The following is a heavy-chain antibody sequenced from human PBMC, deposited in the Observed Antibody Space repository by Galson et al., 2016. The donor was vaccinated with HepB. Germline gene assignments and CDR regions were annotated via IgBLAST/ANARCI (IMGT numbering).Heavy chain of an antibody. V-gene: IGHV3-30-3*01. CDR1: GFTLSKYH. CDR2: SFHDEDYT. J-gene: IGHJ3*02. CDR3: TREANDAFDI. Sequence: SLRLSCAASGFTLSKYHMHWVRQAPGKGLEWVALSFHDEDYTYYPDSVKGRFTISRDNTKGTLYLHMNSLRDEDTAVYYFTREANDAFDIWGQGTMVTVSS.